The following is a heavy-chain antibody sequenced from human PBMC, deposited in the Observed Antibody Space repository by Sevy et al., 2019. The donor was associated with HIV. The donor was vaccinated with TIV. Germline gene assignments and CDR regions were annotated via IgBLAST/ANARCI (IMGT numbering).Heavy chain of an antibody. D-gene: IGHD2-15*01. CDR1: GFTFSDFA. CDR3: AARKDDFDC. CDR2: ISGSGTKT. Sequence: GESLKISCAASGFTFSDFAMSWVRQAPGKGLEWVSAISGSGTKTYYSDPVRGRFTISRDNSKNTQYLQMNSLRTEDTAVYYCAARKDDFDCWGQGTLVTVSS. V-gene: IGHV3-23*01. J-gene: IGHJ4*02.